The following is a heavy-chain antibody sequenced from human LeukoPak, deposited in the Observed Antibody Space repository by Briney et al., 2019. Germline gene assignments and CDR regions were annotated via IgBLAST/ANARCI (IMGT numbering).Heavy chain of an antibody. J-gene: IGHJ3*02. Sequence: SETLSLTCSVSGGSIGSYYWSWIRQPAGKGLEWIGRIYTSGSTNYNPSLKSRVIISVDESKNQFSLRLSSVTAADTAVYYSANQGRVPDSFDIWGQGTTVTVSS. CDR2: IYTSGST. D-gene: IGHD3-10*01. CDR3: ANQGRVPDSFDI. V-gene: IGHV4-4*07. CDR1: GGSIGSYY.